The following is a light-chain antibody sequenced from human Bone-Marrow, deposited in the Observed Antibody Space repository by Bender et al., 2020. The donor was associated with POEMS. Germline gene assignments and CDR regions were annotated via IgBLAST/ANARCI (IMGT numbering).Light chain of an antibody. CDR3: CSCAGSSVV. V-gene: IGLV2-11*01. CDR1: STDVSAYSC. Sequence: SALTQPRSVSGSPRQSVTISCTGTSTDVSAYSCVYWYQQYPGKAPKLILYDVHKRPSGVPDRFSGSKSGSTASLTISGLQAEDEADYYCCSCAGSSVVFGGGTKVTVL. J-gene: IGLJ2*01. CDR2: DVH.